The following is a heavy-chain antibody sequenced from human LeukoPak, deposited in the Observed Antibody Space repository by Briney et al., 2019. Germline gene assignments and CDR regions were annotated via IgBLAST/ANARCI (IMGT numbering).Heavy chain of an antibody. J-gene: IGHJ5*01. CDR2: IYTSGST. CDR1: GGSISSYY. CDR3: ARHRCSGGSCYPMNWFDS. D-gene: IGHD2-15*01. Sequence: PSETLSLTCTVSGGSISSYYWSWIRQPAGKGLEWIGRIYTSGSTNYNPSLKSRATISVDTSKNQFSLKLSSVTAADTAVYYCARHRCSGGSCYPMNWFDSWGQGTLVTVSS. V-gene: IGHV4-4*07.